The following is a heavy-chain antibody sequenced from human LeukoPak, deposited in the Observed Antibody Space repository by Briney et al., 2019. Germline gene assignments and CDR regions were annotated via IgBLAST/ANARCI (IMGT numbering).Heavy chain of an antibody. CDR2: ISGSGDTT. CDR3: AKRGYYDSSGYAPLSC. J-gene: IGHJ4*02. Sequence: GRSLRLSCAASGFTFSNYAMSWVRQAPGKGLEWVSGISGSGDTTYHADSVKGRFTISRDNSKNTLFLQMNSLSVEDTAVYYCAKRGYYDSSGYAPLSCWGQGTLVTVSS. V-gene: IGHV3-23*01. CDR1: GFTFSNYA. D-gene: IGHD3-22*01.